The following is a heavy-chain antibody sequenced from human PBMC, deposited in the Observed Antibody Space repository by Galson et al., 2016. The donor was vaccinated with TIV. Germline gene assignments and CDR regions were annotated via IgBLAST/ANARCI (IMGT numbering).Heavy chain of an antibody. CDR3: AGDKASGIGVVADY. CDR2: VSYDGSNK. CDR1: GFTFTDYA. J-gene: IGHJ4*02. Sequence: SLRLSCAASGFTFTDYAIHWVRQAPGKGLEWVAVVSYDGSNKFYADSVKGRFTISRDDSNSTLYLQMKSLRPEDTAIYYCAGDKASGIGVVADYWGPGTLVTVSS. V-gene: IGHV3-30-3*01. D-gene: IGHD2-15*01.